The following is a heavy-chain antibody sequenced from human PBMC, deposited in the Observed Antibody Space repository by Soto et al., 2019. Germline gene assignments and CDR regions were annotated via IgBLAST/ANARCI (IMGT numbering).Heavy chain of an antibody. V-gene: IGHV1-8*01. Sequence: GASVKVSCKASGYTFTSYDINWVRQATGQGLEWMGWMNPNSGNTGYAQKFQGRVTMTRNTSISTAYMELSSLRSEDTAVYYCARSPSRSQKRSIRSSPNFDYWGQGTLVTVSS. CDR3: ARSPSRSQKRSIRSSPNFDY. CDR1: GYTFTSYD. J-gene: IGHJ4*02. D-gene: IGHD6-6*01. CDR2: MNPNSGNT.